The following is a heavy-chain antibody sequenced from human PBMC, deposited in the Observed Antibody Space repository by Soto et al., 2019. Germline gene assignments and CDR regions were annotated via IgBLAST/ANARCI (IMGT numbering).Heavy chain of an antibody. CDR1: GFTFSTYG. J-gene: IGHJ4*02. Sequence: EVQLVESGGGLVQPGGSLRLSCAASGFTFSTYGMTWVRQAPGKGLEWVSGISGSGGSTYHADSVKGRFTISRDSSKNTVYLQMNSLRAEDTAVYYCAKGVGARRYYFDYWGQGTLVTVSS. CDR3: AKGVGARRYYFDY. CDR2: ISGSGGST. D-gene: IGHD1-26*01. V-gene: IGHV3-23*04.